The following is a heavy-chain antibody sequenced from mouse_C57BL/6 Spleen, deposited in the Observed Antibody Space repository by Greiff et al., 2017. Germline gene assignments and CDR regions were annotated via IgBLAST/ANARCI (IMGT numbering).Heavy chain of an antibody. D-gene: IGHD2-5*01. CDR3: ARDYSKGGLMDY. J-gene: IGHJ4*01. Sequence: TFTADTSSNTAYMQLSSLTTEDSAIYYCARDYSKGGLMDYWGQGTSVTVSS. V-gene: IGHV1-9*01.